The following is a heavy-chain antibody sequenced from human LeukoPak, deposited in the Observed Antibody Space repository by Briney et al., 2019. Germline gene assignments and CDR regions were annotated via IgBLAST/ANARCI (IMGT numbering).Heavy chain of an antibody. V-gene: IGHV3-30*18. CDR1: GFTFSSYG. J-gene: IGHJ6*02. CDR3: AKDFTHIVVVTASRTGYCGMDV. D-gene: IGHD2-21*02. CDR2: ISYDGSNK. Sequence: GGSLRLSCAASGFTFSSYGMHWVRQAPGKGLEWVAVISYDGSNKYYADSVKGRFTISRDNSKNTLYLQMNSLRAEDTAVYYCAKDFTHIVVVTASRTGYCGMDVWGQGTTVTVSS.